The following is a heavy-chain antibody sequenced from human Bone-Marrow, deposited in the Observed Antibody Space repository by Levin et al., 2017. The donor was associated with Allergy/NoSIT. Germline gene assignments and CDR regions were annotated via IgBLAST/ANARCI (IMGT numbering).Heavy chain of an antibody. D-gene: IGHD4-17*01. CDR1: GYSLTQLS. CDR2: IDPEDGGK. CDR3: AAYVSVTTTLSYEY. Sequence: GGSLRLSCKVSGYSLTQLSIHWVRQAPGKGLEWMGGIDPEDGGKIFAQKFQGRVTMTEDTSSDTAYMDLSSLTYEDRAVYYCAAYVSVTTTLSYEYWGQGTLVTVSS. V-gene: IGHV1-24*01. J-gene: IGHJ4*02.